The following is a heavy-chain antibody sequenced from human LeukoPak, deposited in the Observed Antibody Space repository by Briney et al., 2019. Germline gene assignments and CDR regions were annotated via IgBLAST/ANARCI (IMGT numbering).Heavy chain of an antibody. J-gene: IGHJ4*02. CDR3: ATNRDYYDSSGYSF. Sequence: QPGGSLRLSCAASGFTFSSYWMHWVRQAPGKGLVWVSGINTDGSSTSYADSVKGRFTISRDNAKNTLYLQMNSLRAEDTAVYYCATNRDYYDSSGYSFWGQGTLVTVSS. V-gene: IGHV3-74*01. CDR2: INTDGSST. D-gene: IGHD3-22*01. CDR1: GFTFSSYW.